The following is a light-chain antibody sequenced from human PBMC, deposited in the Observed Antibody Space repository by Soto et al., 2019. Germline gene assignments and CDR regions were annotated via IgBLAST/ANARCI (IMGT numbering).Light chain of an antibody. Sequence: EIVLTQSPGTLSLSPGERATLSCRASQSISSSYLAWYQQKPGQAPRLLNYAASSRATGIPDRYSGSGSGTDFTLTMSRLEPEDFAVYYCQQYCSSSYTCGQGTLLEIK. CDR3: QQYCSSSYT. V-gene: IGKV3-20*01. CDR2: AAS. CDR1: QSISSSY. J-gene: IGKJ2*01.